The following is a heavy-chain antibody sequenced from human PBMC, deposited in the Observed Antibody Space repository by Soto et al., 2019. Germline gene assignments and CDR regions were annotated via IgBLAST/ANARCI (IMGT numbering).Heavy chain of an antibody. V-gene: IGHV1-18*01. CDR2: INPYNGNT. CDR1: GYTFTSYG. D-gene: IGHD3-10*01. J-gene: IGHJ6*02. Sequence: QVQLVQSGVEVKKPGASMKVSCKASGYTFTSYGFSWVRQAPGQGLEWMGWINPYNGNTNYAQNLQGRVTMTTDTAAGKLYVGVRALTSADTAVIFRVRGGAPRGGMAVGAQGTTVTVSS. CDR3: VRGGAPRGGMAV.